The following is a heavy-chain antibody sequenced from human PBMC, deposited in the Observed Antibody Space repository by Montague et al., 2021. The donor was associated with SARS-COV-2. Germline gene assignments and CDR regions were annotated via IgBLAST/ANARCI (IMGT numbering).Heavy chain of an antibody. CDR3: ARGDVEMATIKSGGPFYHFDY. Sequence: SETLSLTCTVSGGSISSYYWSWIRQPPGEGLEWIGYIYYSGSTXXXPSXXXPVTISVDTSKNQFSLKLSSVSAADTAVYYCARGDVEMATIKSGGPFYHFDYWGQGTLVTVSS. D-gene: IGHD5-24*01. V-gene: IGHV4-59*13. J-gene: IGHJ4*02. CDR2: IYYSGST. CDR1: GGSISSYY.